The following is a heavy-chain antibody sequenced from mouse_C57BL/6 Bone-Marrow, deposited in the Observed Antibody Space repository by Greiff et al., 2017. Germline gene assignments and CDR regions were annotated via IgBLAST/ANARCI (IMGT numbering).Heavy chain of an antibody. CDR1: GYTFTSYG. Sequence: QVQLQQSGAELARPGASVKLSCKASGYTFTSYGISWVKQRTGQGLEWIGEIYPTSGNTYYNEKFKGKATLTADKSSSTAYMELRSLTSGDSAVYYGARCHYCYGSSYDYWGQGTTLTVSS. CDR2: IYPTSGNT. J-gene: IGHJ2*01. CDR3: ARCHYCYGSSYDY. V-gene: IGHV1-81*01. D-gene: IGHD1-1*01.